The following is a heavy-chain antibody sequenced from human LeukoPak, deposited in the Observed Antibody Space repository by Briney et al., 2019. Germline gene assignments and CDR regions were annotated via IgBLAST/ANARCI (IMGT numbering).Heavy chain of an antibody. D-gene: IGHD3-22*01. Sequence: SGGSLRLSCAASGFTFSSYWMSWVRQAPGKGLEWVANIKQDGSEKYYVDSVKGRFTISRDNSKNTLYLQMNSLRAEDTAVYYCARGSRITMIVVVITSRRGAFDIWGQGTMVTVSS. CDR3: ARGSRITMIVVVITSRRGAFDI. V-gene: IGHV3-7*01. CDR2: IKQDGSEK. CDR1: GFTFSSYW. J-gene: IGHJ3*02.